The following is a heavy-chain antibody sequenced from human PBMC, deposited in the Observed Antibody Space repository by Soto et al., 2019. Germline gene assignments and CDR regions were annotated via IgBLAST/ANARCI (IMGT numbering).Heavy chain of an antibody. V-gene: IGHV4-39*01. Sequence: QLQLQESGPGLVKPSETLSLTCTVSGGSISSSSYFWGWIRQPPGKGLEWIGRIYYSGTTYYNPSLKSGVTVSVDTSKNQFYLKLSSVTAADTAVYYCARHRSDFWFDPWGHGTLVTVSS. D-gene: IGHD2-15*01. J-gene: IGHJ5*02. CDR3: ARHRSDFWFDP. CDR1: GGSISSSSYF. CDR2: IYYSGTT.